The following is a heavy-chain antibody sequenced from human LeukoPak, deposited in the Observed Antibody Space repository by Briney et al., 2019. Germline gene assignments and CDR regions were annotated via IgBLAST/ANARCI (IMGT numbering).Heavy chain of an antibody. CDR2: IIPIFGTA. V-gene: IGHV1-69*13. Sequence: GAPVKVSCKASGGTFSSYAISWVRQAPGQGLEWMGGIIPIFGTANYAQKFQGRVTITADESTSTAYMELSSLRSEDTAVYYCAREDCGGDCYNYYYYGMDVWGQGTTVTVSS. CDR3: AREDCGGDCYNYYYYGMDV. D-gene: IGHD2-21*02. CDR1: GGTFSSYA. J-gene: IGHJ6*02.